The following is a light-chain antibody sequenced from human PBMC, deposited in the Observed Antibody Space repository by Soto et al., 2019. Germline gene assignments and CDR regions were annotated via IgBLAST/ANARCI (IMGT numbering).Light chain of an antibody. V-gene: IGKV1-39*01. CDR3: QQTYSVPGT. J-gene: IGKJ4*01. CDR1: QSIDSY. Sequence: DIQMTQSPSSLSASVGDRLTITCRASQSIDSYLNWYQQKPGKAPKLLIYAASNLQSGVPSRFSGSGSGTDFTVTIGSLQPEDFATYYCQQTYSVPGTFGGGTKVDIK. CDR2: AAS.